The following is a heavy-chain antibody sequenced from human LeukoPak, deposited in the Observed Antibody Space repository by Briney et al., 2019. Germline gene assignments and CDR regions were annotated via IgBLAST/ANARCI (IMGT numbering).Heavy chain of an antibody. D-gene: IGHD3-22*01. CDR1: GFTFSIYA. J-gene: IGHJ4*02. Sequence: SGGSLRLSCALSGFTFSIYAVRCVRAAPGGAGEWVSFITTSCGSTSCADSVEGRFTITRDNPRNTLYMQMNSLRDEDTAVYYCAIMHGYYGGSGYWVQWGQGTLVTVSS. CDR3: AIMHGYYGGSGYWVQ. V-gene: IGHV3-23*01. CDR2: ITTSCGST.